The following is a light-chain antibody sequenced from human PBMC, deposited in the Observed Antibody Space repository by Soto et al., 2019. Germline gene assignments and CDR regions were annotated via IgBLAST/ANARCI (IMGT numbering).Light chain of an antibody. CDR2: GVT. J-gene: IGLJ2*01. Sequence: QSALTQPASVSGSPGQSITISCTGTSSDVGAYYSVSWYQHHPGKAPKLIIYGVTNRPSGVSNRFSGSKSGNTASLTISGLQAEDEADYYCYSYAGNNVLFGGGTKLTVL. CDR1: SSDVGAYYS. V-gene: IGLV2-14*01. CDR3: YSYAGNNVL.